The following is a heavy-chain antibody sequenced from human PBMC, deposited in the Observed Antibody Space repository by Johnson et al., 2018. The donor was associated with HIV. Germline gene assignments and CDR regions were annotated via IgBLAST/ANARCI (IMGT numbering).Heavy chain of an antibody. CDR3: ARDLRVGAIDAFDI. D-gene: IGHD1-26*01. Sequence: VQLVESGGGLVQHGGSLRLSCAASGFTFSSYWMSWVRQAPGKGLEWVANIKKDGDDKYYVDSVKGRFTISRDNAKNSLYLQMNSLRAEDTAMYYCARDLRVGAIDAFDIWGQGTMVTVSS. J-gene: IGHJ3*02. CDR1: GFTFSSYW. V-gene: IGHV3-7*05. CDR2: IKKDGDDK.